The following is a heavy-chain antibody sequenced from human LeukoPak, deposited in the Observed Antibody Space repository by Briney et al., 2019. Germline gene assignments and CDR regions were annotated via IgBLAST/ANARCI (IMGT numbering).Heavy chain of an antibody. CDR2: ISHSGST. V-gene: IGHV4-38-2*02. CDR3: AREHCAGGYCYFLDY. Sequence: TSETLSLTCSVSDYPISTGYFWDWIRQPPGKGLEWIATISHSGSTYFNPSLKSRVIVSIDASKNQFSLNLTSVTAADTAVYYCAREHCAGGYCYFLDYWGQGTLVTVSS. D-gene: IGHD2/OR15-2a*01. CDR1: DYPISTGYF. J-gene: IGHJ4*02.